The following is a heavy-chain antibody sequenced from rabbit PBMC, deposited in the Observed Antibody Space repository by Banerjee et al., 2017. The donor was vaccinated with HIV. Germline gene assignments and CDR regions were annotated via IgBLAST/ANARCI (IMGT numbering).Heavy chain of an antibody. CDR2: IYAGEGRT. V-gene: IGHV1S45*01. CDR1: GFDFSSYW. D-gene: IGHD6-1*01. CDR3: ARGYSGYAYYHL. J-gene: IGHJ4*01. Sequence: QEQLKETGGGLVQPGGSLTLSCKASGFDFSSYWMSWVRQAPGKGLEWIGTIYAGEGRTYYANARWAKGRFTISKTSSTTVTLQMTSLTAADTATYFCARGYSGYAYYHLWGPGALVTVS.